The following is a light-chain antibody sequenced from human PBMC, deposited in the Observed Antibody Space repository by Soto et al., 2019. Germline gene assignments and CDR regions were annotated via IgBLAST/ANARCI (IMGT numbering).Light chain of an antibody. Sequence: QSALTQVASVSGSPGQSITISCTGTSSDVGGYDYVSWYQQHPGKAPKLMIYNVNYRPSGVSNRFSGSKSDNTASLTISGLQAEDEANYYCSSYTSTNTVVFGGGTKLTVL. J-gene: IGLJ2*01. CDR2: NVN. V-gene: IGLV2-14*03. CDR3: SSYTSTNTVV. CDR1: SSDVGGYDY.